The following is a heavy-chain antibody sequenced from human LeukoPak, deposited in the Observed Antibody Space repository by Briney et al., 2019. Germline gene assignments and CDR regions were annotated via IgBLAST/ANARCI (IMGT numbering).Heavy chain of an antibody. D-gene: IGHD3-9*01. CDR2: IYYSGST. CDR1: GGSISSGSYY. Sequence: SETLSLTCTVSGGSISSGSYYWSWIRQPAGKGLEWIGYIYYSGSTNYNPSLKSRVTISVDTSKNQFSLKLSSVTAADTAVYYCACRSLRYFDWLQVNWFDPWGQGTLVTVSS. J-gene: IGHJ5*02. CDR3: ACRSLRYFDWLQVNWFDP. V-gene: IGHV4-61*10.